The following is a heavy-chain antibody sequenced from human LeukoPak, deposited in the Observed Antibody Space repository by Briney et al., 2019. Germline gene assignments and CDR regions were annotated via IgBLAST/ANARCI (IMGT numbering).Heavy chain of an antibody. CDR1: GGSISRYY. CDR3: AGHHPRNTVDF. CDR2: ISDIGSI. J-gene: IGHJ4*02. V-gene: IGHV4-59*08. Sequence: PSETLSLTCTVSGGSISRYYWSWIRQPPGEGLEWIAYISDIGSINYNPSLKSRVTISLDTSKNQFSLKLSSVTAADTAVYYCAGHHPRNTVDFWGQGTLVTVSS. D-gene: IGHD2-8*02.